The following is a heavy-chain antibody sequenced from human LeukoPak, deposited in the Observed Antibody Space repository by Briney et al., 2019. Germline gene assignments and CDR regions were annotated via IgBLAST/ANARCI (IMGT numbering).Heavy chain of an antibody. J-gene: IGHJ4*02. Sequence: GGSLRLSCAASGFTFSSYWMHWVRQAPGKGLVWVSRINTDGSSTSYADSVKGRFTISRDNAKNTLYLQMNSLRAEDMAVYNCAVGTHCGGDCSAYWGQGTLVTVSS. CDR1: GFTFSSYW. CDR2: INTDGSST. V-gene: IGHV3-74*01. CDR3: AVGTHCGGDCSAY. D-gene: IGHD2-21*01.